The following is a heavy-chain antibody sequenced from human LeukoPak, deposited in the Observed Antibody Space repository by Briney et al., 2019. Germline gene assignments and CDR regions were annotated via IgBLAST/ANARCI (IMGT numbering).Heavy chain of an antibody. CDR3: AREHASRPTVVTGGVDY. Sequence: GESLKISCKGSGYSFTSYGISWVRQAPGQGLEWMGWISAYNGNTNYAQKLQGRVTMTTDTSTSTAYMELRSLRSDDTAVYYCAREHASRPTVVTGGVDYWGQGTLVTVSS. CDR2: ISAYNGNT. J-gene: IGHJ4*02. V-gene: IGHV1-18*01. D-gene: IGHD4-23*01. CDR1: GYSFTSYG.